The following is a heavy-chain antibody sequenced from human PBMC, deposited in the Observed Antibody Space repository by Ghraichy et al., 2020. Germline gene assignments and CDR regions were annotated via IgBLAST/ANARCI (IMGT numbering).Heavy chain of an antibody. Sequence: GGSLRLSCAASGFSFSDYTMNWVRQAPGKGLEWVSSITSVATSIYYADSVKGRFTISRDNAKNSLYLQVDSLRAEDTAVYYCARWYRGYQPTCLDYWGQGTRVPVAS. CDR2: ITSVATSI. V-gene: IGHV3-21*01. CDR1: GFSFSDYT. D-gene: IGHD5-12*01. J-gene: IGHJ4*02. CDR3: ARWYRGYQPTCLDY.